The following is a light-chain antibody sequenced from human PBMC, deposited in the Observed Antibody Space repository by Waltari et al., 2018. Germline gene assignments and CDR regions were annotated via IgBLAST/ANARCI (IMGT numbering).Light chain of an antibody. CDR1: SGSIASNY. V-gene: IGLV6-57*03. CDR3: QTYDSTEIHVV. J-gene: IGLJ2*01. Sequence: NVLLTQPHSVSESPGKTVTISCTRSSGSIASNYVQWYQQRPGSAPTMLIYEDDQRPSGVPDRFSGSIDSSSNSASLTISGLKTEDEADYYCQTYDSTEIHVVFGGGTKLTVL. CDR2: EDD.